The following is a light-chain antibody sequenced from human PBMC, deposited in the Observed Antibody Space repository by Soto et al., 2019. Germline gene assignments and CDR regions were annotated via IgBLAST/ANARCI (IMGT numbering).Light chain of an antibody. J-gene: IGKJ5*01. CDR3: QQYGSSPLIT. Sequence: DIVMTQSPGTLSLSPGERATLSCRASQSISSNYLAWYQQKPGQSPRLLIYGASSRATGIPDRFSGRGSGTDFTLTISRLEPEDFAVYYCQQYGSSPLITFGQGTRLEIK. CDR1: QSISSNY. CDR2: GAS. V-gene: IGKV3-20*01.